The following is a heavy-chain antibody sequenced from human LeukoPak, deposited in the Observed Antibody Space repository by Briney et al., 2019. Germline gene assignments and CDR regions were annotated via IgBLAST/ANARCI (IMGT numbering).Heavy chain of an antibody. D-gene: IGHD3/OR15-3a*01. CDR3: AKGRTIIGLALPRYYFDF. Sequence: GGSLRLSCAASGFNTNNYGMTWVRQAPGKGLEWVSTISDSGRGTYFADSVQGRFTLSRDNSKNTLYLQMNTLRADDTAVYYCAKGRTIIGLALPRYYFDFWGQGTLVTVSS. CDR1: GFNTNNYG. CDR2: ISDSGRGT. V-gene: IGHV3-23*01. J-gene: IGHJ4*02.